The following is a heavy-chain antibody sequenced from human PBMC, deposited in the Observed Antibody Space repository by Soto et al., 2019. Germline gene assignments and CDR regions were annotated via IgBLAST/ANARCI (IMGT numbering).Heavy chain of an antibody. J-gene: IGHJ4*02. CDR2: IGTAGDT. Sequence: ESGGGLVQPGGSLRLSCAASGFTISNYAMHWVRQATGKGLEWVSAIGTAGDTYYPGSVKDRLTISRESAKNSLYLQINSLRAEDTAVYYCARGFGASFDYWGQGTLVTVSS. D-gene: IGHD3-10*01. V-gene: IGHV3-13*01. CDR3: ARGFGASFDY. CDR1: GFTISNYA.